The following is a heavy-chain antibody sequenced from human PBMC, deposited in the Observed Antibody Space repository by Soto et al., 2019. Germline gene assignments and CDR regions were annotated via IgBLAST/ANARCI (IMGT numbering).Heavy chain of an antibody. Sequence: SVKVSCKASGGTFSSYAISWVRQAPGQGLEWMGGIIPIFGTANYAQKFQGRVTITADESTSTAYMELSSLRSEDTAVYYCARDGGIAARGRYYYYYYGMDVWGQGTTVTVSS. V-gene: IGHV1-69*13. J-gene: IGHJ6*02. CDR1: GGTFSSYA. CDR2: IIPIFGTA. D-gene: IGHD6-6*01. CDR3: ARDGGIAARGRYYYYYYGMDV.